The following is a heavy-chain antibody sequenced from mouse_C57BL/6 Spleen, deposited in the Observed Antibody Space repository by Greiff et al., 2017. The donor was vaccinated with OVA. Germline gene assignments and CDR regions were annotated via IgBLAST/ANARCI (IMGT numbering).Heavy chain of an antibody. CDR3: ARKGSYAMDY. Sequence: QVQLKESGPGLVAPSQSLSITCTVSGFSFTCYAISWVRPPPGKGLEWLGVLWTGGGTNYNSALKSRLSISKDNSKSQVFLKMNSLQTDDTARYYCARKGSYAMDYWGQGTSVTVSS. J-gene: IGHJ4*01. CDR2: LWTGGGT. V-gene: IGHV2-9-1*01. CDR1: GFSFTCYA.